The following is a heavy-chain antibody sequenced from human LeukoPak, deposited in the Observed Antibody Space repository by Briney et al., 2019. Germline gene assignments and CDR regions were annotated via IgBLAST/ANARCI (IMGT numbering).Heavy chain of an antibody. J-gene: IGHJ5*02. CDR2: INPNSGGT. V-gene: IGHV1-2*02. CDR1: GYTFTGYY. Sequence: ASVKVSCKASGYTFTGYYMHWVRQAPGQGLEWMGWINPNSGGTNYAQKFQGRVTMTRDTSISTAYMELSRLRSDDTAVYYWAXXXVTYSSSPXWFDPWGQGTLVTVSS. CDR3: AXXXVTYSSSPXWFDP. D-gene: IGHD6-13*01.